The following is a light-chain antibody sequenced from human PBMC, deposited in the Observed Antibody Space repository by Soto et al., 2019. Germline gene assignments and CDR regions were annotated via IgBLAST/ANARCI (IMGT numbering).Light chain of an antibody. J-gene: IGKJ4*01. CDR1: QSVRSY. CDR3: QQRSNWPPT. CDR2: DAS. V-gene: IGKV3-11*01. Sequence: EIVLTQSPATLSLSPGERATLSCRARQSVRSYLAWYQQKPGQAPRLLIYDASNRATGIPARFSGSGSGTDFTLTISSLEPEDVAVYYCQQRSNWPPTFGGGTKVEIK.